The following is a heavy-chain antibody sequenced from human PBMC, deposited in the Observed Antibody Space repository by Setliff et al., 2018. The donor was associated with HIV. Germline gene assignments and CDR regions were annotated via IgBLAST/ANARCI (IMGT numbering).Heavy chain of an antibody. Sequence: PSETLSLTCSVSGGSISSSSYYGGWIRQPPGKGLEWIGSIYYSGSTYYNRSLKSRVTISVDTSKKQFSLKLTSVTAADTAVYYCASLPPLYDSSGYYFDYWGQGTLVTVSS. CDR1: GGSISSSSYY. CDR3: ASLPPLYDSSGYYFDY. D-gene: IGHD3-22*01. CDR2: IYYSGST. V-gene: IGHV4-39*01. J-gene: IGHJ4*02.